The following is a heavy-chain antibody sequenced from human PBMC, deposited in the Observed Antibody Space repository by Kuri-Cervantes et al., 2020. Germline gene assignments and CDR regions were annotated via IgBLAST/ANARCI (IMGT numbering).Heavy chain of an antibody. Sequence: SETLSLTCTVSGGSISSSSYYWGWIRQPPGKGLEWIGSIYYSGSTYYNPSLKSRVTISVDTSKNQFSLKLSSVTAADTAVYYCARQRGSPSFDYWGQGTLVTVS. V-gene: IGHV4-39*01. CDR2: IYYSGST. CDR1: GGSISSSSYY. CDR3: ARQRGSPSFDY. J-gene: IGHJ4*02. D-gene: IGHD6-13*01.